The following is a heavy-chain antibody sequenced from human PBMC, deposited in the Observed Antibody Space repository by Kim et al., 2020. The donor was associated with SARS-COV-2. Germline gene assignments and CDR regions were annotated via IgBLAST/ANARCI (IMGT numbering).Heavy chain of an antibody. D-gene: IGHD3-9*01. J-gene: IGHJ6*02. Sequence: GGSLRLSCAASGFTFSSYDMHWVRQATGKGLEWVSAIGTAGDTYYPGSVKGRFTISRENAKNSLYLQMNSLRAGDTAVYYCAREGYYDILTGLGPYGMDVWGQGTMVTVSS. CDR1: GFTFSSYD. V-gene: IGHV3-13*04. CDR2: IGTAGDT. CDR3: AREGYYDILTGLGPYGMDV.